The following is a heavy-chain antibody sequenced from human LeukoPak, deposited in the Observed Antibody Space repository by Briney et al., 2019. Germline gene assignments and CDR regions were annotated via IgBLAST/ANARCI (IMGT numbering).Heavy chain of an antibody. CDR2: ISSSGSGGST. D-gene: IGHD6-13*01. CDR1: GFTFSSYE. J-gene: IGHJ5*02. CDR3: AKDTAAVTRQNAAGYNWFDP. V-gene: IGHV3-23*01. Sequence: PGGSLRLSCAASGFTFSSYEMNWVRQAPGKGLEWVSYISSSGSGGSTYYADSVKGRFTISRDNSKNTLYLQMNSLRAEDTAVYYCAKDTAAVTRQNAAGYNWFDPWGQGTLVTVSS.